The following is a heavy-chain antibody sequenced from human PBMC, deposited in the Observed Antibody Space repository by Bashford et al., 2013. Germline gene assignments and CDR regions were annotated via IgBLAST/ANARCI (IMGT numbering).Heavy chain of an antibody. CDR1: GYSFTSYW. J-gene: IGHJ3*02. V-gene: IGHV5-51*01. D-gene: IGHD3-10*01. CDR2: IYPGDSDI. CDR3: ASNAWFGDDDAFDI. Sequence: GESLKISCKGSGYSFTSYWIGWVRQMPGKGLEWMGIIYPGDSDIRYSPSFQGQVTMSADKSISTAYLQWSSLKASDTAMYYCASNAWFGDDDAFDIVGPRDNGHRLL.